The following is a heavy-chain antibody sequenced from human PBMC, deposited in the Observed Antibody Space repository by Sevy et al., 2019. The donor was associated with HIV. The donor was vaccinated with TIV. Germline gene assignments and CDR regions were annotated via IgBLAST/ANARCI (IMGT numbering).Heavy chain of an antibody. J-gene: IGHJ6*02. Sequence: SETLSLTCTVSGGSISSSSYYWGWIRQPPGKGLEWIGSIYYSGSTYYNPSLKSRVTISVNTSKNQFSLKRSSVTAADTAVYYCARLFGSGIDYYYYGMDVWGQGTTVTVSS. CDR3: ARLFGSGIDYYYYGMDV. CDR1: GGSISSSSYY. V-gene: IGHV4-39*01. D-gene: IGHD3-10*01. CDR2: IYYSGST.